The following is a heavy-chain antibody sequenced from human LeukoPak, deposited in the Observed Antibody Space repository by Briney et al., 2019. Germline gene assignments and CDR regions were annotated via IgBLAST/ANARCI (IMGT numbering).Heavy chain of an antibody. V-gene: IGHV3-43*01. Sequence: GGSLRLSCAASGFTFDDYTMHWVRQAPGKGLEWVSLIRWDGGSTYYADSVKGRFTISRDNSKNSLYLQMNSLKTEDTAVYYCTRRVWARGGYYYYMDVWGKGTTVTVSS. CDR3: TRRVWARGGYYYYMDV. D-gene: IGHD3-10*01. CDR2: IRWDGGST. J-gene: IGHJ6*03. CDR1: GFTFDDYT.